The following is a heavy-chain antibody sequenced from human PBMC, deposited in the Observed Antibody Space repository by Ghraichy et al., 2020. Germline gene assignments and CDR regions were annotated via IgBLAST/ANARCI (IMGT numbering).Heavy chain of an antibody. CDR2: IYYSGST. CDR3: ARGGKPTSAFDI. Sequence: SETLSLTCTVSGGSISSYYWSWIRQPPGKGLEWIGYIYYSGSTSYNPSLKSRVTISVDTSKNQFSLKLSSVTAADTAVYYCARGGKPTSAFDIWGQGTMVTVSS. V-gene: IGHV4-59*12. D-gene: IGHD1-1*01. CDR1: GGSISSYY. J-gene: IGHJ3*02.